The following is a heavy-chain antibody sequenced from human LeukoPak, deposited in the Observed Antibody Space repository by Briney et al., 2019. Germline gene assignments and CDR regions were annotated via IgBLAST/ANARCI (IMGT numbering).Heavy chain of an antibody. CDR2: IYCSGST. V-gene: IGHV4-59*01. CDR3: ARIDGYDTYYYGMDV. Sequence: RQPPGXGLEWIGYIYCSGSTNYNPSLKSRVTISVDTSKNQFSLKLSSVTAADTAVYYCARIDGYDTYYYGMDVWGQGTTVTVSS. D-gene: IGHD5-12*01. J-gene: IGHJ6*02.